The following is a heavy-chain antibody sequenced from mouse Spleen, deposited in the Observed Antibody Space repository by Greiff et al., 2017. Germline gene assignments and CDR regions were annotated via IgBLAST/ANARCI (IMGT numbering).Heavy chain of an antibody. V-gene: IGHV2-2*02. CDR2: ICSGGST. Sequence: VQLQQSGPGLVQPSQCLSISCTVSGFSLTSYGVHWVRQSPGKGLEWLGVICSGGSTDYNAAFISRLSISKDNSKCQVFFKMNSLQANDTAIYYCARGSLYAMDYWGQGTSVTVSS. J-gene: IGHJ4*01. CDR1: GFSLTSYG. CDR3: ARGSLYAMDY.